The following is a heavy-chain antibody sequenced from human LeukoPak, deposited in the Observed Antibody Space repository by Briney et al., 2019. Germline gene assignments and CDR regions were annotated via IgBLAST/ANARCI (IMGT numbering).Heavy chain of an antibody. J-gene: IGHJ4*02. CDR1: GFTFSSYS. D-gene: IGHD2-2*01. Sequence: GGSLRLSCAASGFTFSSYSMSWVRQAPGKGLEWVSSISSSSSYIYYADSVKGRFTISRDNAKNSLYLQMNSLRAEDTAVYYCARDARVSSTSCPGYWGQGTLVTVSS. V-gene: IGHV3-21*01. CDR2: ISSSSSYI. CDR3: ARDARVSSTSCPGY.